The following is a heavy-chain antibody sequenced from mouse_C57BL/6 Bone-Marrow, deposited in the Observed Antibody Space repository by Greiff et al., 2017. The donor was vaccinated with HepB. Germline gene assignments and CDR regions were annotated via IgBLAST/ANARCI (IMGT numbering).Heavy chain of an antibody. J-gene: IGHJ4*01. CDR3: ATIYYDYYYAMDY. V-gene: IGHV5-2*01. Sequence: DVKLVESGGGLVQPGESLKLSCESNEYEFPSHDMSWVRKTPEKRLELVAAINSDGGSTYYPDTMERRFIISRDNTKKTLYLQMSSLRSEDTALYYCATIYYDYYYAMDYWGQGTSVTVSS. D-gene: IGHD2-4*01. CDR1: EYEFPSHD. CDR2: INSDGGST.